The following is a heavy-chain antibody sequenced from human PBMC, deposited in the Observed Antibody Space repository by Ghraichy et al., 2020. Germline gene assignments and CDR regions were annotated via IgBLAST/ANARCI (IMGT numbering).Heavy chain of an antibody. CDR1: GFSLTTRGVA. V-gene: IGHV2-5*02. Sequence: SGPTLVKPTETLTLTCSFSGFSLTTRGVAVGWIRQPPGEALEWLALIYWDDDKRFTPSLRTRLTVTKDPSKNQVVLTMTNMDPLDTATYYCAHSYDDYVWGFDSWGQGTLVTVSS. CDR3: AHSYDDYVWGFDS. CDR2: IYWDDDK. J-gene: IGHJ4*02. D-gene: IGHD3-16*01.